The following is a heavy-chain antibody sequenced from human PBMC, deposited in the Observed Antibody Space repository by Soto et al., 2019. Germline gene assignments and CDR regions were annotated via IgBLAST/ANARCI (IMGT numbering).Heavy chain of an antibody. CDR2: IYWDDDK. J-gene: IGHJ3*02. Sequence: SGPTLVNPTQTLTLTCTFSGFSLSTSGVGVGWIRQPPGKALEWLALIYWDDDKRYSPSLKSRLTITKDTSKNQVVLTMTNMDPVDTAMYYCAHSLPVDILTGYYSAFDIWGQGTMVTVSS. CDR1: GFSLSTSGVG. V-gene: IGHV2-5*02. CDR3: AHSLPVDILTGYYSAFDI. D-gene: IGHD3-9*01.